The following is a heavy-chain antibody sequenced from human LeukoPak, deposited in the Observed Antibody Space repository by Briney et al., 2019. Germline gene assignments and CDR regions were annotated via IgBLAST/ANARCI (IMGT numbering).Heavy chain of an antibody. J-gene: IGHJ3*02. CDR2: IKQDGSEK. CDR3: VRDPPEYYDILTEDAFDI. CDR1: GFTFSNYW. Sequence: GGSLRLSCAASGFTFSNYWMSWVRQAPGKGLEWVAIIKQDGSEKYYVDSVKGRFTISRDNAKNSPYLQMNSLRAEDTAVYYCVRDPPEYYDILTEDAFDIWGQGTMVTVSS. V-gene: IGHV3-7*01. D-gene: IGHD3-9*01.